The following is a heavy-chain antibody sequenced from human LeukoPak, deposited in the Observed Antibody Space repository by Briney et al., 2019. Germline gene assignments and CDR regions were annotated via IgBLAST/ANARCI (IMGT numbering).Heavy chain of an antibody. CDR1: GFTFSSYG. J-gene: IGHJ4*02. CDR2: ISNDGIKK. V-gene: IGHV3-30*18. D-gene: IGHD3-10*01. Sequence: SGGSLRLSCAASGFTFSSYGMHWVRQAPGKGLEWVAVISNDGIKKYYADSVKSRFTISRDNSKNTLYLQMNSLRVEDTAVYYCAKDVGYYGSGSYYSDWGQGTLVTVSS. CDR3: AKDVGYYGSGSYYSD.